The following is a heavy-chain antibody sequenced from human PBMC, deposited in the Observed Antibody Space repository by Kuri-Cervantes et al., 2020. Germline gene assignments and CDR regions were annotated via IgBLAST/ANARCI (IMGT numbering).Heavy chain of an antibody. CDR1: GYTFTSYG. D-gene: IGHD3-10*01. J-gene: IGHJ6*02. V-gene: IGHV1-18*01. CDR2: ISAYNGNT. Sequence: ASVKVSCKASGYTFTSYGISWVRQAPGQGLEWVGWISAYNGNTNYAQKLQGRVTMTTDTCTSTAYMELRSLRSDDTAVYYCASGYGSGSYHYYGMDVWGQGTTVTVSS. CDR3: ASGYGSGSYHYYGMDV.